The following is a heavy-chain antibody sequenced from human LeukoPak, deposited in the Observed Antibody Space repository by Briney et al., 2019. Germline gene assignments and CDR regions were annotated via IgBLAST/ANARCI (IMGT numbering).Heavy chain of an antibody. V-gene: IGHV3-30-3*01. CDR1: GFTFSSYA. CDR2: ISYDGSNK. Sequence: GGSLRLSCAASGFTFSSYAMHWVRQAPGKGLEWVAVISYDGSNKYYADSVKGRFTISRDNSKNTLYLQMNSLRAEDTAVYYCAGVYDYVWGALDYWGQGTLVTVSS. CDR3: AGVYDYVWGALDY. J-gene: IGHJ4*02. D-gene: IGHD3-16*01.